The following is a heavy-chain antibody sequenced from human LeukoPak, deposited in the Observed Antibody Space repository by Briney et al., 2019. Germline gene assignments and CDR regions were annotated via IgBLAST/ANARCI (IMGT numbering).Heavy chain of an antibody. D-gene: IGHD4-23*01. Sequence: LSLTCAVYGGSFSGYYWSWVRQAPGKGLEWVAVISYDGNNKYYADSVKGRFTISRDNSKNTLYVQMNSLRAEDTAVYYCARGANGGNSGYYYYGMDVWGQGTTVTVSS. CDR1: GGSFSGYY. J-gene: IGHJ6*02. V-gene: IGHV3-30-3*01. CDR3: ARGANGGNSGYYYYGMDV. CDR2: ISYDGNNK.